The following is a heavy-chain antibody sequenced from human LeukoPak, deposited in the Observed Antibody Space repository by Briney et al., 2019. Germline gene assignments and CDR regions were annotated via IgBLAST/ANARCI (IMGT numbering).Heavy chain of an antibody. V-gene: IGHV3-30*18. CDR2: ISYDGSNK. J-gene: IGHJ5*02. CDR3: AKDRYYGSGRGWFDP. CDR1: GLTFSSYG. Sequence: GGSLRLSCAASGLTFSSYGMHWVRQAPGKGLEWVADISYDGSNKYYADSVKGRFTISRDNSKNTLYLQMNSLRAEDTAVYYCAKDRYYGSGRGWFDPWGQGTLVTVSS. D-gene: IGHD3-10*01.